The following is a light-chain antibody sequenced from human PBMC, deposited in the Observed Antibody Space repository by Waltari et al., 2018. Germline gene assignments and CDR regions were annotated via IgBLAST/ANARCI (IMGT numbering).Light chain of an antibody. V-gene: IGLV2-23*02. CDR1: STHLGTYNI. Sequence: QSALTQPASMSGSPGQSITISCTGTSTHLGTYNIVSWYQHHPGKAPKLIIYEFRKRPSGISDRFSGSMSGSTASLTISRLQAEDEAEYYCCSFAGNSYVFGTGTKVTVL. J-gene: IGLJ1*01. CDR3: CSFAGNSYV. CDR2: EFR.